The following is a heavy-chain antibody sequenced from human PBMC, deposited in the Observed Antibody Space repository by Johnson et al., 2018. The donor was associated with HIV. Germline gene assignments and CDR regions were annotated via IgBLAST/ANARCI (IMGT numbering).Heavy chain of an antibody. CDR1: GFTFDDYG. J-gene: IGHJ3*02. V-gene: IGHV3-20*04. D-gene: IGHD6-13*01. CDR3: AKDRKGSSSWLRSGVAFDI. Sequence: VQLVESGGGVVRPGGSLRLSCAASGFTFDDYGMTWVRQAPGKGLEWVSGIDWNSGSIGYADSVKGRFTISRDNAKNSLYLQMNSLRAEDTALYYCAKDRKGSSSWLRSGVAFDIWGQGTMVTVSS. CDR2: IDWNSGSI.